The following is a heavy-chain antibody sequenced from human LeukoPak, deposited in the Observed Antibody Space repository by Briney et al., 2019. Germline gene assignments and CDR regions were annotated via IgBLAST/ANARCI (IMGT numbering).Heavy chain of an antibody. Sequence: ASVKVSCKASGGTFSSYAISWVRQAPGQGFEWMGGIIPIFGTANYAQKFQGRVTITADESTSTAYMELSSLRSEDTALYYCARGKGWRAHYYYYGMDVWGQGTTVTVSS. CDR3: ARGKGWRAHYYYYGMDV. CDR1: GGTFSSYA. V-gene: IGHV1-69*13. CDR2: IIPIFGTA. J-gene: IGHJ6*02. D-gene: IGHD3-3*01.